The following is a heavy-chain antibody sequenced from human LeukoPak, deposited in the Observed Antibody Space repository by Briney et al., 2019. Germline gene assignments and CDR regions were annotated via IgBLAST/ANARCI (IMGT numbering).Heavy chain of an antibody. CDR3: ARKQTGTMYDV. J-gene: IGHJ4*02. V-gene: IGHV4-39*07. CDR2: FSSGGSA. CDR1: GGSISSSSHY. D-gene: IGHD1-7*01. Sequence: SETLSLTCIVPGGSISSSSHYWAWIRQSPGKGLEWIGTFSSGGSAYYNPSLTSRVSISKDTSDNQFSLRLYSVTAADTAVYYCARKQTGTMYDVWGQGTQVTVSS.